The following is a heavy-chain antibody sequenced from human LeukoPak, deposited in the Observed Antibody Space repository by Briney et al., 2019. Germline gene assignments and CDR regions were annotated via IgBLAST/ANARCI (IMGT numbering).Heavy chain of an antibody. V-gene: IGHV3-66*02. CDR1: GFTFSSYW. D-gene: IGHD1-1*01. CDR3: ARDATFYTTGTTGYDY. J-gene: IGHJ4*02. Sequence: QSGGSLRLSCAASGFTFSSYWMSWVRQAPGKGLEWVSVIYSGGSTYYADSVKGRFTISRDNSKNTLYLQMNSLRAEDTAVYYCARDATFYTTGTTGYDYWGQGTLVTVSS. CDR2: IYSGGST.